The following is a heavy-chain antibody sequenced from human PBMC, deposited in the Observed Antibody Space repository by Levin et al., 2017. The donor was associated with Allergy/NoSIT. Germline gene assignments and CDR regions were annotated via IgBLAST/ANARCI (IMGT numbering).Heavy chain of an antibody. CDR2: IYSGGTT. CDR1: GITVSSHY. J-gene: IGHJ4*02. V-gene: IGHV3-66*01. CDR3: TRSRDCSGGACYRGVFDY. Sequence: RAGGSLRLSCAASGITVSSHYMSWVRQAPGRGLEWVSSIYSGGTTYYADSVKGRFTISRDNSKSTLYLQMNTLRVEDTAVYYCTRSRDCSGGACYRGVFDYWGQGILVTVSS. D-gene: IGHD2-15*01.